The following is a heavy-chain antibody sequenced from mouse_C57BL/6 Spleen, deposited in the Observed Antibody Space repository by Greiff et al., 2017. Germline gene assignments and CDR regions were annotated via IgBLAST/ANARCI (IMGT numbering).Heavy chain of an antibody. CDR2: ISYDGSN. CDR1: GYSITSGYY. Sequence: EVKLMESGPGLVKPSQSLSLTCSVTGYSITSGYYWNWIRQFPGNKLEWMGYISYDGSNNYNPSLKNRISITRDTSKNQFFLKLNSLTTEDAATYYCARALNHYAMDYWGQGTSVTVSS. CDR3: ARALNHYAMDY. D-gene: IGHD1-3*01. V-gene: IGHV3-6*01. J-gene: IGHJ4*01.